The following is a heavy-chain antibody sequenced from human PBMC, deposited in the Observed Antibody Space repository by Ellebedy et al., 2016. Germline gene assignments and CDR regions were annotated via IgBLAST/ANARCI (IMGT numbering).Heavy chain of an antibody. CDR1: GFSFSRHW. CDR3: ARDDSGGLGGA. Sequence: GGSLRLSCAASGFSFSRHWMSWVRQAPGKGLEWVANIEEDGSAKYYVDSVKGRFTISRDNPKNSLYLQMNSLRDEDTGGYYCARDDSGGLGGAWGQGTLVTVSS. V-gene: IGHV3-7*04. J-gene: IGHJ5*02. CDR2: IEEDGSAK. D-gene: IGHD4-23*01.